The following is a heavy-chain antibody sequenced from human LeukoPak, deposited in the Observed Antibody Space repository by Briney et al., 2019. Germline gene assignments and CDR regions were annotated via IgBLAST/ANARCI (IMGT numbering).Heavy chain of an antibody. V-gene: IGHV3-23*01. CDR1: VFTLSSYA. J-gene: IGHJ4*02. CDR2: ISGSGGST. D-gene: IGHD2-2*01. CDR3: AKRVLPAYNDY. Sequence: PGGSLRLSCAASVFTLSSYAMSWVRQAPGKVLEWVSAISGSGGSTYYADSVKGRFTISRDNSKNTLYLQMNSLRAEDTAVYYCAKRVLPAYNDYWGQGTLVTVSS.